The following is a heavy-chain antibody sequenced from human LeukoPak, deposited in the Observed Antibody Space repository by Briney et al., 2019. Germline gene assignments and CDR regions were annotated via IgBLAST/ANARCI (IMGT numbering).Heavy chain of an antibody. Sequence: ASVKVSCKASGYTFTSYDINWVRQATGQGLEWMGWMNPNSGNTGYAQKFQGRVNITRNTSISTAYMELSSLRSEDTAVYFCARGRDWGFLHYFDYWGQGTLVTVSS. CDR1: GYTFTSYD. V-gene: IGHV1-8*03. D-gene: IGHD3-3*01. J-gene: IGHJ4*02. CDR3: ARGRDWGFLHYFDY. CDR2: MNPNSGNT.